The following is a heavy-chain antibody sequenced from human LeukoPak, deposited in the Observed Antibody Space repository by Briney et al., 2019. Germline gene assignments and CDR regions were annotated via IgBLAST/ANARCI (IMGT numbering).Heavy chain of an antibody. V-gene: IGHV3-11*01. CDR3: ARDLNVWGSYRSHPRWFDP. CDR2: ISSSGSTI. J-gene: IGHJ5*02. CDR1: GFTFSDYY. D-gene: IGHD3-16*02. Sequence: KSGGSLRLSCAASGFTFSDYYMSWIRQAPGKGLEWVSYISSSGSTIYYADSVEGRFTISRDNAKNSLYLQMNSLRAEDTAVYYCARDLNVWGSYRSHPRWFDPWGQGTLVTVSS.